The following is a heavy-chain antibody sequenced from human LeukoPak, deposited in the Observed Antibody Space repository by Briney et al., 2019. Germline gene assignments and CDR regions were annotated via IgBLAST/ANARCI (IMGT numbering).Heavy chain of an antibody. CDR2: IYYSGTT. V-gene: IGHV4-59*01. Sequence: SETLSLTCTVSGGSMSSYYWNWIRQPPGKGLEWIGYIYYSGTTNYNPSLKSRVSMSVDTSKNQFSLKLSSVTAADTAVYYCATSIPRGRWLVLYNFDYWGQGTLVTVSS. CDR1: GGSMSSYY. J-gene: IGHJ4*02. CDR3: ATSIPRGRWLVLYNFDY. D-gene: IGHD6-19*01.